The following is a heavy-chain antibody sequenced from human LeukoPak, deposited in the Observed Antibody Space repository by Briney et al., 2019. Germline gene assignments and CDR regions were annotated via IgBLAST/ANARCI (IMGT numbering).Heavy chain of an antibody. J-gene: IGHJ6*03. CDR3: AAARHYYYYMDV. D-gene: IGHD6-6*01. V-gene: IGHV4-39*07. Sequence: SETLSLTCTVSGGSISSSSYYWGWIRQPPGKGLEWIGSIYYSGSTYYNPSLKSRVTISIDTSKNQFSLKLSSVTAADTAVYYCAAARHYYYYMDVWGKGTTVTVSS. CDR1: GGSISSSSYY. CDR2: IYYSGST.